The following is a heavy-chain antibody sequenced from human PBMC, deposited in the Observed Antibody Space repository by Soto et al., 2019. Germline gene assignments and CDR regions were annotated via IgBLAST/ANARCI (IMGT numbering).Heavy chain of an antibody. CDR2: IIPSFGSA. CDR3: ASHRTPVVQLVLPPYYYYGMDV. Sequence: QVQLVQSGAEVKKPGSSVKVSCQASGGTFSSYAISWVRQAHGQGLEWMGGIIPSFGSAKYPQKFQGRVTITADKSTSSADLELRSLRSEDTAVYYCASHRTPVVQLVLPPYYYYGMDVWCQGTTVTVSS. V-gene: IGHV1-69*06. D-gene: IGHD6-6*01. J-gene: IGHJ6*02. CDR1: GGTFSSYA.